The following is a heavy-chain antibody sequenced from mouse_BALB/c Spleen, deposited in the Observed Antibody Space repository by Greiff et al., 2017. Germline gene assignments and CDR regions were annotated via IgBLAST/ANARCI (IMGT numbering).Heavy chain of an antibody. CDR3: ARTSYDYDTYFDY. J-gene: IGHJ2*01. Sequence: VKLVESGPGLVAPSQSLSITCTVSGFSLSRYSVHWVRQPPGKGLEWLGMIWGGGSTDYNSALKSRLSISKDNSKSQVSLKMNSLQTDDTAMYYCARTSYDYDTYFDYWGQGTTLTVSS. CDR2: IWGGGST. V-gene: IGHV2-6-4*01. D-gene: IGHD2-4*01. CDR1: GFSLSRYS.